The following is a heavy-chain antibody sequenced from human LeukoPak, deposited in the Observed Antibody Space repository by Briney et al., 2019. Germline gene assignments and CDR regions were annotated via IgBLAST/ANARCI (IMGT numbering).Heavy chain of an antibody. CDR3: AKDMAAYYYASGNIDY. CDR2: ISWNSGSI. J-gene: IGHJ4*02. CDR1: GFTFDDYA. Sequence: GGSLRLSCAASGFTFDDYAMHWVRQAPGKGLEWVSGISWNSGSIGYADSVKGRFTISRDNAKNSLYLHMNSLRAEDTALYYCAKDMAAYYYASGNIDYWGQGTLVTVSS. V-gene: IGHV3-9*01. D-gene: IGHD3-10*01.